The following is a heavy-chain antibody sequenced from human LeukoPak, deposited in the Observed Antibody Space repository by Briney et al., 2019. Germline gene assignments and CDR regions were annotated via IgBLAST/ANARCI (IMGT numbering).Heavy chain of an antibody. V-gene: IGHV4-39*01. J-gene: IGHJ4*02. Sequence: SETLSLTCTVSGGSISSYYWGWIRQPPGKGLEWIGSIYYSGSTYYNPSLKSRVTISVDTSKNQFSLKLSSVTAADTAVYYCASLSTYYYDSSGSYYFDYWGQGTLVTVSS. D-gene: IGHD3-22*01. CDR1: GGSISSYY. CDR2: IYYSGST. CDR3: ASLSTYYYDSSGSYYFDY.